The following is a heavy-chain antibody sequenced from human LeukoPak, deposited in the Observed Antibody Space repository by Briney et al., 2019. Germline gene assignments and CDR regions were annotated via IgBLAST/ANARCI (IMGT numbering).Heavy chain of an antibody. Sequence: ASVKDSCKASGYTFTGYYIHWVRQAPGQGLEWMGWINPNSGGTNYAQKFQGRVTMTRDTSISTAYMELSRLRSDDTAVYYCARPLQWLVKLTLNYWGQGTLVTVSS. CDR3: ARPLQWLVKLTLNY. CDR2: INPNSGGT. J-gene: IGHJ4*02. D-gene: IGHD6-19*01. CDR1: GYTFTGYY. V-gene: IGHV1-2*02.